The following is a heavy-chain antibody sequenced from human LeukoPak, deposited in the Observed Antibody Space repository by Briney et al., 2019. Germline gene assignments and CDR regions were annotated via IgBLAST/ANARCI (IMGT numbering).Heavy chain of an antibody. CDR3: AKDREISIVLMVYATDY. D-gene: IGHD2-8*01. CDR2: ISSSGSTI. Sequence: GGSLRLSCAASGFTFSDYCMSWIRQAPGKGLEWVSYISSSGSTIYYADSVKGRFTTSRDNAKNSLYLQMNSLRAEDTAVYYCAKDREISIVLMVYATDYWGQGTLVTVSS. CDR1: GFTFSDYC. J-gene: IGHJ4*02. V-gene: IGHV3-11*01.